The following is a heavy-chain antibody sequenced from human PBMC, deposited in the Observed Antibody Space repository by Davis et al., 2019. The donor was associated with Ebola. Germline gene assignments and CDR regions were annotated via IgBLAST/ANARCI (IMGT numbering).Heavy chain of an antibody. V-gene: IGHV4-34*01. D-gene: IGHD3-16*02. CDR2: IYHSGST. Sequence: MPSETLSFTCAVYGGSFSSYYWSWIRQPPGKGLEWIGEIYHSGSTNYNPSLKSRVTISVDKSKNQFSLKLSSVTAADTAVYYCARDPNYDYIWGSYRPGIYYYYGMDVWGQGTTVTVSS. CDR1: GGSFSSYY. J-gene: IGHJ6*02. CDR3: ARDPNYDYIWGSYRPGIYYYYGMDV.